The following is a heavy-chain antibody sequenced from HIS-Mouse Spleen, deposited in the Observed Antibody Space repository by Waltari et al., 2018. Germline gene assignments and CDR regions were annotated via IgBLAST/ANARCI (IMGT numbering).Heavy chain of an antibody. Sequence: QLQLQESGPGLVKPSETLSLTCTVSGGSISSSSYYWGWIRQPPGKGLEWIGRIYYSGRTYYNPSLKSRFTISVDTSKNQFSLKLSSVTAADTAVYYCAREIPYSSSWYDWYFDLWGRGTLVTVSS. J-gene: IGHJ2*01. V-gene: IGHV4-39*07. CDR2: IYYSGRT. CDR3: AREIPYSSSWYDWYFDL. D-gene: IGHD6-13*01. CDR1: GGSISSSSYY.